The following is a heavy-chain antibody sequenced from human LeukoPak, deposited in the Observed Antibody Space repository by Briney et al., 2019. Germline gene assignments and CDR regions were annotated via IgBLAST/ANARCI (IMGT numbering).Heavy chain of an antibody. CDR1: GYTFSSYG. CDR2: IRYDGSNK. J-gene: IGHJ4*02. D-gene: IGHD3-16*01. CDR3: AKDRGSYAVFDY. Sequence: GGSLLLSCAAPGYTFSSYGMHSVRQAPGKGLEWVAFIRYDGSNKYYADSVKGRFTISRENCKSTLYLEMNSLRTEETAVYYCAKDRGSYAVFDYWGQGTLVTVSS. V-gene: IGHV3-30*02.